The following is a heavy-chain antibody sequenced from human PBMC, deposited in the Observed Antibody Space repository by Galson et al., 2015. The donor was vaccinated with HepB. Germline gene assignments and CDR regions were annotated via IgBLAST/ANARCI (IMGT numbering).Heavy chain of an antibody. CDR3: AKEGGDVILGVVISRYFDY. CDR1: GFTFSSYA. J-gene: IGHJ4*02. CDR2: ISYDGSNK. V-gene: IGHV3-30-3*01. Sequence: SLRLSCAASGFTFSSYAMHWVRQAPGKGLEWVAVISYDGSNKYYADSVKGRFTISRDNSKNTLYLQMNSLRAEDTAVYYCAKEGGDVILGVVISRYFDYWGQGTLVTVSS. D-gene: IGHD3-3*01.